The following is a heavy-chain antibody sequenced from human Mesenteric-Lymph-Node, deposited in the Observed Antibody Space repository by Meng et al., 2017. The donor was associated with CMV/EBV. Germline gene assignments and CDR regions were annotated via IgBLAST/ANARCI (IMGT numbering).Heavy chain of an antibody. Sequence: SETLSLTCTVSGGSLSSSSYYWGWIRQPPGKGLEWIGSLYYSGSTYYNPSLKSRVTISVDTSKSQFSLELSSVTAADTAVYYCARGYSSGFVAGWGQGTMVTVSS. CDR2: LYYSGST. CDR3: ARGYSSGFVAG. CDR1: GGSLSSSSYY. J-gene: IGHJ3*01. D-gene: IGHD6-19*01. V-gene: IGHV4-39*07.